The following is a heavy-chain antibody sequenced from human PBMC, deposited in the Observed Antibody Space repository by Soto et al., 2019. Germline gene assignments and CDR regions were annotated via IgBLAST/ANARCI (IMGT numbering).Heavy chain of an antibody. CDR2: IWYDGSNK. CDR3: AREIGGSSSWYYYYGMDV. D-gene: IGHD6-13*01. V-gene: IGHV3-33*01. Sequence: SLRLSCAASGFTFSSYGMHWVLQAPGKGLEWVAVIWYDGSNKYYADSVKGRFTISRDNSKNTLYLQMNSLRAEDTAVYYCAREIGGSSSWYYYYGMDVWGQGTTVTVSS. J-gene: IGHJ6*02. CDR1: GFTFSSYG.